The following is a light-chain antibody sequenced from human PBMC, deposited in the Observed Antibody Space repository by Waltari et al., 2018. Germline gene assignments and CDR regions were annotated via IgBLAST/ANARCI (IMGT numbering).Light chain of an antibody. V-gene: IGLV3-19*01. CDR1: SLSSYY. J-gene: IGLJ2*01. Sequence: SSELTQDPAVSVALGQTVRITCQGDSLSSYYASWYQQKPGQAPVLVNYGKNNRPSGIPDLCSGSSSGNTASLTITGAQAEDEADYYCNARDSSGNHVVFGGRTKLTVL. CDR3: NARDSSGNHVV. CDR2: GKN.